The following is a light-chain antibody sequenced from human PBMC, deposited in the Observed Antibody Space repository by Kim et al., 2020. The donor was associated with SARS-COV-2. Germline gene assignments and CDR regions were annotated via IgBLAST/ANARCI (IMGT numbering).Light chain of an antibody. V-gene: IGLV2-11*01. J-gene: IGLJ1*01. CDR1: SKDSGAYNY. Sequence: GQSVAIACTGTSKDSGAYNYAPWYQHHPGKAPKLIIYDVTKRPSGVPDRFSGSKSGNTASLTISGLQAEDEADYYCCSYAGSNTFVFGAGTKVTVL. CDR2: DVT. CDR3: CSYAGSNTFV.